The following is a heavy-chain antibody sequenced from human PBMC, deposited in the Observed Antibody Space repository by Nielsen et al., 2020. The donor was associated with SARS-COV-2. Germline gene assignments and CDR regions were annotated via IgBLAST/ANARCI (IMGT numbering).Heavy chain of an antibody. CDR2: IYHSGRT. D-gene: IGHD5-18*01. Sequence: SETLSLTCTVSGGSIGSTSYYWGWIRQLPGEGLEWIGSIYHSGRTYYNPSLKSRVTISVDTSNNQFSLKLSSVTAADTAVYYCASQEIRGYSYGFADSWGQGALVTVSS. CDR1: GGSIGSTSYY. V-gene: IGHV4-39*01. J-gene: IGHJ1*01. CDR3: ASQEIRGYSYGFADS.